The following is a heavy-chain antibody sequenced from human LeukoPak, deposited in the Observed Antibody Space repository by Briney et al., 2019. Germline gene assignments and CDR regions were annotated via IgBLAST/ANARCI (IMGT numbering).Heavy chain of an antibody. Sequence: SETLSLTCTVSGYSITSGYYWGWIRQPPGKGLEWIGSIYHSGSTYYNPSLKSRVTISVDTSKNQFSLKLSSVTAADTAVYYCARTYYYDSSGYVKYYFDYWGQGTLVTVSS. CDR3: ARTYYYDSSGYVKYYFDY. D-gene: IGHD3-22*01. V-gene: IGHV4-38-2*02. CDR1: GYSITSGYY. CDR2: IYHSGST. J-gene: IGHJ4*02.